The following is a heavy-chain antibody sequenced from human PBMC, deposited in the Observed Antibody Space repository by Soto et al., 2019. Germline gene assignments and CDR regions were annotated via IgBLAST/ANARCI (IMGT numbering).Heavy chain of an antibody. V-gene: IGHV3-23*01. D-gene: IGHD3-22*01. CDR3: AKDPRYYYDSSGYFDY. CDR1: GFTFSSYA. J-gene: IGHJ4*02. Sequence: LRLSCAASGFTFSSYAMSWVRQAPGKGLEWVSAISGSGGSTYYADPVKGRFTISRDNSKNTLYLQMNSLRAEDTAVYYCAKDPRYYYDSSGYFDYWGQGTLVTVSS. CDR2: ISGSGGST.